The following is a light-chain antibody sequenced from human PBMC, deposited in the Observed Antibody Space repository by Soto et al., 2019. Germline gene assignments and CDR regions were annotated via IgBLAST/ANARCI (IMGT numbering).Light chain of an antibody. V-gene: IGKV3-11*01. CDR2: DAS. J-gene: IGKJ4*01. CDR1: QSVNKF. Sequence: EIVLTQSPATLSLSPGERATLSCRASQSVNKFLAWYQQKPGQAPRLLIYDASNRAPGIAARFSDSGSGTDFTLTISSLEPEDFAIYYCQQRTNWPLTFGGGTKVEIK. CDR3: QQRTNWPLT.